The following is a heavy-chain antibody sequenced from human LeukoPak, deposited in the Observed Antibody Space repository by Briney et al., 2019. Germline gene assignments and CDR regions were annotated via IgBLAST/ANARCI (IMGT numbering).Heavy chain of an antibody. D-gene: IGHD2-2*01. Sequence: GGSLRLSCAASGFTFSDYNIRWIRQAPGKGLEWVSSITSNGFYIYYADSLKGRFTISRDTSKDSLSLHINSLRAEDTAIYYCARAPYCISTACSWYLDLWGRGTLVTVSS. CDR1: GFTFSDYN. V-gene: IGHV3-21*01. CDR3: ARAPYCISTACSWYLDL. CDR2: ITSNGFYI. J-gene: IGHJ2*01.